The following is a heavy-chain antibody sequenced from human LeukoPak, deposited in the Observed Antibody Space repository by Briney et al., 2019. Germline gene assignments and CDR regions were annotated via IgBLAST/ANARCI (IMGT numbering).Heavy chain of an antibody. J-gene: IGHJ6*02. D-gene: IGHD2-2*01. CDR1: GFSLSTSGMC. Sequence: SGPTLVNPTQTLTLTCTFSGFSLSTSGMCVSWIRQPPGKALEWLARIDWDDDKYYSTSLKTRLTVSKDTSKNQVVLTMTNMDPMDTATYYCARDIVVVPAAAEYYYYGMDVWGQGTTVTVSS. CDR2: IDWDDDK. V-gene: IGHV2-70*11. CDR3: ARDIVVVPAAAEYYYYGMDV.